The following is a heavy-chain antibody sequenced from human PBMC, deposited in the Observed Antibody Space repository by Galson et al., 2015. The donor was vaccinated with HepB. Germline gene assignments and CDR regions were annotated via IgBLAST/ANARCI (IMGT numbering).Heavy chain of an antibody. J-gene: IGHJ3*02. V-gene: IGHV3-23*01. CDR1: GFTFSSHA. D-gene: IGHD3-10*01. CDR2: ISGSGSIT. CDR3: ARDRVSMVQGVIIDALDI. Sequence: SLRLSCAASGFTFSSHAMSWVRQAPGKGLEWVSAISGSGSITYYADSVKGRFTVSRDNSKNTLYLQMNSLRAGDTAVYYCARDRVSMVQGVIIDALDIWGQGTMVTVSS.